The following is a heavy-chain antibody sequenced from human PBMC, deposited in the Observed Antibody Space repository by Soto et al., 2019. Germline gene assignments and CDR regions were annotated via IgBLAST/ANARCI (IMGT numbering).Heavy chain of an antibody. CDR3: ARRRIQLYGSSYYYYDMDV. V-gene: IGHV1-69*13. CDR1: GGTFSSYA. J-gene: IGHJ6*02. CDR2: IIPIFGTA. D-gene: IGHD3-10*01. Sequence: ASVKVSCKASGGTFSSYAISWVRQAPGQGLEWMGGIIPIFGTANYAQKFQGRVTITADESTSTAYMELSSLRSGDTAVYYCARRRIQLYGSSYYYYDMDVWGQGTTVTVSS.